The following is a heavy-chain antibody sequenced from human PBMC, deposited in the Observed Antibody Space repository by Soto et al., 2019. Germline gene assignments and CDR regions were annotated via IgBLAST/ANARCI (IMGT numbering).Heavy chain of an antibody. V-gene: IGHV1-69*13. CDR1: GGTFSSYA. Sequence: SVKVSCKASGGTFSSYAISWVRQAPGQGLEWMGGIIPIFGTANYAQKFQGRVTITADESTSTAYMELSSLRSEDTAVYYCARYGSGSPIASYYYYGMDVWGQGTTVTVSS. D-gene: IGHD3-10*01. CDR2: IIPIFGTA. J-gene: IGHJ6*02. CDR3: ARYGSGSPIASYYYYGMDV.